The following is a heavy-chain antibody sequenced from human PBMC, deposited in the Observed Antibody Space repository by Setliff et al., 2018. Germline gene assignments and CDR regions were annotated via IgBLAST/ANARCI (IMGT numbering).Heavy chain of an antibody. J-gene: IGHJ4*02. D-gene: IGHD3-16*01. CDR3: ATHYGYVPGY. CDR2: IYYSGRT. Sequence: SETLSLTCTVSGGSISTYYWSWIRQPPGKGLEWIGYIYYSGRTNYNPSLRSRVTISVDTSRNQFSLRLTSVTAADTAVYYCATHYGYVPGYWGQGTLVTVSS. CDR1: GGSISTYY. V-gene: IGHV4-59*08.